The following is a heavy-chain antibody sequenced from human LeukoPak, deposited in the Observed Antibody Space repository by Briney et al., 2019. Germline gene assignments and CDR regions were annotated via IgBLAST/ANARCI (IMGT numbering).Heavy chain of an antibody. D-gene: IGHD3-22*01. V-gene: IGHV3-48*04. CDR3: ARGYYYDSSLLGY. J-gene: IGHJ4*02. CDR2: ISNTGSVI. CDR1: GSTFSSHT. Sequence: GGSLRLSCAASGSTFSSHTMNWVRQAPGKGLEWISYISNTGSVIYYADSVKGRFTISRDNAKNSLYLQMNSLRAEDTAVYYCARGYYYDSSLLGYWGQGTLVTVSS.